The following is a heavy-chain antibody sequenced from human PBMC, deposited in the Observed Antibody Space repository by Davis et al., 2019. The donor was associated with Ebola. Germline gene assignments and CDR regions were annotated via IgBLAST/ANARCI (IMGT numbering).Heavy chain of an antibody. CDR2: ISGSGGSL. D-gene: IGHD4-17*01. CDR3: ARATGLGY. V-gene: IGHV3-23*01. CDR1: GFSFSTYA. J-gene: IGHJ4*02. Sequence: GSLRLSCEASGFSFSTYAMTWVRQAPGKGLEWVSAISGSGGSLYYADSVKGRFTISKDSSKNTLYLQMNSLRAEDTAVYYCARATGLGYWGQGTLVTVSS.